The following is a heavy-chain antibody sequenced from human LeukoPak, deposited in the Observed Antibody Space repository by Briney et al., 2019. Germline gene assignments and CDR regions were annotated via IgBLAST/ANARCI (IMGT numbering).Heavy chain of an antibody. CDR1: GYTFTSYG. J-gene: IGHJ4*02. Sequence: ASVKVSCKASGYTFTSYGISWVRQAPGQGLEWMGWISAYNGNTNYAQKLQGRVTMTTDTSTSTAYMELRSLRSDDTAVYYCARGYCSSTSCYGDYYFDYWGQGTLVTVSS. CDR2: ISAYNGNT. V-gene: IGHV1-18*01. CDR3: ARGYCSSTSCYGDYYFDY. D-gene: IGHD2-2*01.